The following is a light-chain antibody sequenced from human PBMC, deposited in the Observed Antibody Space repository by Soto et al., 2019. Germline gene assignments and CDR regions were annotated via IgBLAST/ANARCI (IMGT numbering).Light chain of an antibody. V-gene: IGLV2-14*01. CDR1: SSDVGAYNY. CDR2: EVS. J-gene: IGLJ3*02. CDR3: SSYTTSITWV. Sequence: QSALTQPASVSGSPGQSITISCTGTSSDVGAYNYVSWYQQHPDKAPKLMIYEVSNRPSGVSNRFSGSKSGNTVSLTISGLQAEDEADYYCSSYTTSITWVFGGGTKLTVL.